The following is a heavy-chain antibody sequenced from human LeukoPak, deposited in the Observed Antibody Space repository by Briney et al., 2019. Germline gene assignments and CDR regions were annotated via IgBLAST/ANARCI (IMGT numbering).Heavy chain of an antibody. CDR2: INSGGIST. D-gene: IGHD6-6*01. Sequence: GGSLRLSCAASGVTFSSHCMHWVRQTPGKGLVWVSRINSGGISTNYADPVRGRFTISRDNAKNTLYLQMNSLRAEDTAVYYCARVAAPDLYYYYGMDVWGQGTTVTVSS. CDR1: GVTFSSHC. CDR3: ARVAAPDLYYYYGMDV. J-gene: IGHJ6*02. V-gene: IGHV3-74*01.